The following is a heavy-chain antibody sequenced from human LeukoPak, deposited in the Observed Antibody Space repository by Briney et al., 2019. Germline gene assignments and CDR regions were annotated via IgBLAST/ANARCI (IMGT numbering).Heavy chain of an antibody. V-gene: IGHV1-2*02. CDR1: GYTFTGNY. J-gene: IGHJ4*02. D-gene: IGHD3-22*01. CDR2: INPNSGGT. CDR3: ARDGGITMIAQFDY. Sequence: ASVKVSCKASGYTFTGNYMHWVRQAPGQGLEWMGWINPNSGGTNYAQKFQGRVTMTRDTSISTAYMELSRLRSDDTAVYYCARDGGITMIAQFDYWGQGTLVTVSS.